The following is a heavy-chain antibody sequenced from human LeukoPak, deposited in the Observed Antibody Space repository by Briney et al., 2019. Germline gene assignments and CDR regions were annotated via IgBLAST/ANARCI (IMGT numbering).Heavy chain of an antibody. Sequence: GGSLRLSCVASGFPFSDYSMNWVRQAPGKGLEWISYIGISSGNTKYADSVKGRFTISGDSAKNSLYLQMNSLRVEDTAVYFCARDHNYAFDDWGQGTLVIVSS. CDR1: GFPFSDYS. J-gene: IGHJ4*02. CDR2: IGISSGNT. V-gene: IGHV3-48*04. D-gene: IGHD1-1*01. CDR3: ARDHNYAFDD.